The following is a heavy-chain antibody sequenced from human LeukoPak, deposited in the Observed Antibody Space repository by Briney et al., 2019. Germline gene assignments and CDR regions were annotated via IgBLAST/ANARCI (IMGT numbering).Heavy chain of an antibody. J-gene: IGHJ4*02. CDR3: AKDWLAFDS. CDR2: ISWNSGSI. D-gene: IGHD6-19*01. CDR1: GFTFDDYA. Sequence: PGGSLRPSCAASGFTFDDYAMPWVRQAPGKGLEWVSGISWNSGSIGYADSVKGRFTISRDNAKNSLYLQMNSLRAEDTAIYYCAKDWLAFDSWGQGTLVTVSS. V-gene: IGHV3-9*01.